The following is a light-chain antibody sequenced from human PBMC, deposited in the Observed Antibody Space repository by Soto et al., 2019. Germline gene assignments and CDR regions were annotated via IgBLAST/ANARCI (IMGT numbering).Light chain of an antibody. J-gene: IGKJ1*01. CDR1: QSINSW. CDR2: DAS. Sequence: DIQMTQSPSTLSASVGDRVTITCRASQSINSWLAWYQQKPGKAPKLLIYDASSLESGVPSRFSGSGSGTEFTLTISSLQPDDFATYYCQQYNSYWTFGQGTKVEIK. V-gene: IGKV1-5*01. CDR3: QQYNSYWT.